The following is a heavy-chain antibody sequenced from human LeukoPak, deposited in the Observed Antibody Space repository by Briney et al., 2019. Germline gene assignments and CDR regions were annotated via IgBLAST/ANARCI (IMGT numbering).Heavy chain of an antibody. CDR3: ARSQLVVIADHLYYFDY. D-gene: IGHD3-22*01. V-gene: IGHV1-69*01. Sequence: SAKVSRKHSGGTFCSYTICWVRQAPRQRLEWMGGIIPIFGTANYAQKLQGRVTITADESTSTAYMELSSLSAEDTAVYYCARSQLVVIADHLYYFDYWGQGTLVTVSS. J-gene: IGHJ4*02. CDR2: IIPIFGTA. CDR1: GGTFCSYT.